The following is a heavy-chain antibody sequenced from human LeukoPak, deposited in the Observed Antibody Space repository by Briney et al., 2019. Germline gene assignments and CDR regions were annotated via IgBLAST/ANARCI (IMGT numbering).Heavy chain of an antibody. Sequence: RPGGSLRLSCAASGFIFSNSWMSWVRQVPGKGLELVANINQHGSDKYYMDSVKGRFTISRDNARNSLFLQMNSLRAEDAAVYCCARDPMHGAFDIWGQGTMVTVSS. J-gene: IGHJ3*02. CDR2: INQHGSDK. CDR3: ARDPMHGAFDI. CDR1: GFIFSNSW. V-gene: IGHV3-7*01.